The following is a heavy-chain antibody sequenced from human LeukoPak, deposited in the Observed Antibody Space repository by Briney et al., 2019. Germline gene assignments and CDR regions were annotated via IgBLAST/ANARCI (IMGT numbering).Heavy chain of an antibody. D-gene: IGHD5-18*01. CDR3: ARDQGGYSYGTIDY. Sequence: PGGSPRLSCAASGFTFSSYSMNWVRQAPGKGLEWVSSISSSSSYIYYADSVKGRFTISRDNAKNSLYLQMNSLRAEDTAVYYCARDQGGYSYGTIDYWGQGTLVTVSS. J-gene: IGHJ4*02. V-gene: IGHV3-21*01. CDR2: ISSSSSYI. CDR1: GFTFSSYS.